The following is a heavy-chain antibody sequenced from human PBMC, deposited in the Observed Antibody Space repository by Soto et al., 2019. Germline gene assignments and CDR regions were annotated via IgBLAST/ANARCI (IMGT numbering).Heavy chain of an antibody. CDR1: GFTFTNYA. V-gene: IGHV3-30*18. CDR3: AKDHYYDSSGCFDY. J-gene: IGHJ4*02. CDR2: ISYDGTNK. Sequence: GGSLRLSCAASGFTFTNYAMHWVRQAPGKGLECVAVISYDGTNKYYADFVKGRFTISRDNSRNTLYLQMNGLRAEDTAVYYCAKDHYYDSSGCFDYWGQGTLVTVSS. D-gene: IGHD3-22*01.